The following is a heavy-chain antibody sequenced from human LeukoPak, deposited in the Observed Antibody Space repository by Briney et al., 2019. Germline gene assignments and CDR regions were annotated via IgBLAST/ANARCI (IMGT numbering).Heavy chain of an antibody. Sequence: PGGSLRLSCAASGFTFSTYTVNWVRRAPGKGLEWVSGINWNGGSTGYADSVKGRFTISRDNAKNSLYLQMNSLRAEDTAVYYCARTHSGSHKGYYYYYYMDVWGKGTTVTVSS. D-gene: IGHD1-26*01. CDR2: INWNGGST. CDR3: ARTHSGSHKGYYYYYYMDV. J-gene: IGHJ6*03. CDR1: GFTFSTYT. V-gene: IGHV3-20*04.